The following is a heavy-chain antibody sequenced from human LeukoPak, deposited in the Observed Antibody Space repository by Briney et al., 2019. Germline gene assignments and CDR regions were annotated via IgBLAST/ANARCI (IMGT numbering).Heavy chain of an antibody. J-gene: IGHJ4*02. CDR3: ARDILALEGDYLFDY. V-gene: IGHV1-69*05. CDR1: GGTFSSYA. D-gene: IGHD4-17*01. Sequence: SVKVSCKASGGTFSSYAISWVRQAPGQGLEWMGGIIPIFGTANYAQKFQGRVTITTDESTSTAYVELSSLRSEDTAVYYCARDILALEGDYLFDYWGQGTLVTVSS. CDR2: IIPIFGTA.